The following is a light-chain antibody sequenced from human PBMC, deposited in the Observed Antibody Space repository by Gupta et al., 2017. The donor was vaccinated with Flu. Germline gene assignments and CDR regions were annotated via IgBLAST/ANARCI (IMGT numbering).Light chain of an antibody. V-gene: IGKV4-1*01. Sequence: DIVMTLSPDSLAVSLGERATINCKSSQSVLYSSNNKNYLAWYQQKPGQHPKLLIYWASTRESGVPDRFSGSGSGTDFTLTISSLQAEDVAVFYYQQYYSTLWTFGQGTKVEIK. J-gene: IGKJ1*01. CDR1: QSVLYSSNNKNY. CDR3: QQYYSTLWT. CDR2: WAS.